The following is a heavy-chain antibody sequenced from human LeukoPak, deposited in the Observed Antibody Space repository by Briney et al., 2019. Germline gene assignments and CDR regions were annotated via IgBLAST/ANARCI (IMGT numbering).Heavy chain of an antibody. Sequence: SETLSLTCTVSGHSISSYYWSWIRQPPGKGLEWIGYIYYSGSTNYNPSLRSRVIISIDTSKNQFSLKLSSVTAADTAVYYCAREYCSGGNCPIDYWGQGTLVTVSS. CDR3: AREYCSGGNCPIDY. J-gene: IGHJ4*02. V-gene: IGHV4-59*01. CDR1: GHSISSYY. D-gene: IGHD2-15*01. CDR2: IYYSGST.